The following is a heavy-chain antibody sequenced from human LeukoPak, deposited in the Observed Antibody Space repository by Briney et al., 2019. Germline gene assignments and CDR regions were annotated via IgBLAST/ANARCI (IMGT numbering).Heavy chain of an antibody. J-gene: IGHJ4*02. D-gene: IGHD2-15*01. CDR3: ATDCSGRSCYPAGFDY. CDR2: INHSGST. V-gene: IGHV4-34*01. CDR1: GGSFSGYY. Sequence: SETLSLTCAVYGGSFSGYYWSWIRQPPGKGLEWIGEINHSGSTNYNQSLKSRVTISVDTPKNQFSLKLSSVTAADTAVYYCATDCSGRSCYPAGFDYWGQGILVTVSS.